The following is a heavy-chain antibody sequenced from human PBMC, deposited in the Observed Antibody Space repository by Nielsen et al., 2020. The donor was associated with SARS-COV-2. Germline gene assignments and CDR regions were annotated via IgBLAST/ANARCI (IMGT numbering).Heavy chain of an antibody. CDR2: INQDGNEK. CDR3: ARDRWSSGRDDLQY. Sequence: GGSLRLSCAVSGFTFSGYWMTWVRQAPGKGLEWVASINQDGNEKNYVDSVKGRLTISRDNSKNTLYLQMDRLRPEDTAVYYCARDRWSSGRDDLQYWGLGTLVTVSS. CDR1: GFTFSGYW. V-gene: IGHV3-7*01. J-gene: IGHJ4*02. D-gene: IGHD6-19*01.